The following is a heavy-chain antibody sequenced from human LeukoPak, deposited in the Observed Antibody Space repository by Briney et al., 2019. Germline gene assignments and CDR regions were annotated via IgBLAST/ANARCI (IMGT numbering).Heavy chain of an antibody. CDR3: AYARRVFDY. D-gene: IGHD2-8*01. CDR2: INPNSGGT. V-gene: IGHV1-2*06. J-gene: IGHJ4*02. Sequence: GASVKVSCKASGYTLTAYYLHWVRQAPGQGLEWMGRINPNSGGTTYAQKFQGRVTMTRDTSISTAYMELSRLRSDDTAVYYCAYARRVFDYWGQGTLVTVSS. CDR1: GYTLTAYY.